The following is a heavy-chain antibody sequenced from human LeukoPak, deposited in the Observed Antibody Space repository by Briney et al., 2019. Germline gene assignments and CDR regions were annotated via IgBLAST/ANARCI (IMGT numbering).Heavy chain of an antibody. J-gene: IGHJ4*02. CDR2: IYYSGST. Sequence: SETLSLTCTVSGGSISSSSYYWGWIRQPPGKGLEWIGSIYYSGSTYYNPSLKSRVTISVDTSKNQFSLKLSSVTAADTAVYYCARKRGVWGSYRLDYWGQGTLVTVSS. CDR3: ARKRGVWGSYRLDY. CDR1: GGSISSSSYY. D-gene: IGHD3-16*02. V-gene: IGHV4-39*01.